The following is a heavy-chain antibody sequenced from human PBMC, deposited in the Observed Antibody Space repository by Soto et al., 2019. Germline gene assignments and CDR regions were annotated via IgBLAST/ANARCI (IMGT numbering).Heavy chain of an antibody. Sequence: QVQLVESGGGVVQPGRSLRLSCAASGFTFSSYGMHWVRQAPGKGLEWVAVIWYDGSNKYYADSVKGRFTISRDNSKNTLYLQMNSLRAEDTAVYYCARAGDSYKGYYYYGMDVWGQGTTVTVSS. CDR1: GFTFSSYG. D-gene: IGHD3-10*01. V-gene: IGHV3-33*01. CDR2: IWYDGSNK. CDR3: ARAGDSYKGYYYYGMDV. J-gene: IGHJ6*02.